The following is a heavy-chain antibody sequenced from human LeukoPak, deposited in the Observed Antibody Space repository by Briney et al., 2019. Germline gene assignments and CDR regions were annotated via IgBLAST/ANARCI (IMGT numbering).Heavy chain of an antibody. D-gene: IGHD1-26*01. V-gene: IGHV4-39*01. CDR1: GGSISSSSYY. CDR3: ARRDSGSYYSY. Sequence: SETLSLTCTVSGGSISSSSYYWGWIRQPPGKGPEWIGSIYYSGSTYYNPSLKSRVTISVDTSKNQFSLKLSSVTAADTAVYYCARRDSGSYYSYWGQGTLVTVSS. CDR2: IYYSGST. J-gene: IGHJ4*02.